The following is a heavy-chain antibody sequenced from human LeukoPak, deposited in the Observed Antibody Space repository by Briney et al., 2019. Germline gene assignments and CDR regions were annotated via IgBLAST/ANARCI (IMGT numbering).Heavy chain of an antibody. CDR2: IKSKTDGGTT. CDR3: MPSSRRAPYYFDY. CDR1: GFTFSNAW. J-gene: IGHJ4*02. Sequence: PGGSLRLSCAASGFTFSNAWMSWVRQAPGKGLEWAGRIKSKTDGGTTDYAAPVKGRFTISRDDSKNTLYLQMNSLKTEDTAVYYCMPSSRRAPYYFDYWGQGTLVTVSS. V-gene: IGHV3-15*01.